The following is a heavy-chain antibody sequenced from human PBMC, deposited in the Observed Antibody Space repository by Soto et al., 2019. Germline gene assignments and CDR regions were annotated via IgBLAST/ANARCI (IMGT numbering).Heavy chain of an antibody. Sequence: GGSLRLFCAASGFTFSSYAMSWVRQAPGKGLEWVSAISGSGGSTYYADSVKGRFTISRDNSKNTLYLQMNSLRAEDTAVYYCAKDRCSGGSCYFLRSDYWGQGTLVTVSS. D-gene: IGHD2-15*01. J-gene: IGHJ4*02. V-gene: IGHV3-23*01. CDR2: ISGSGGST. CDR3: AKDRCSGGSCYFLRSDY. CDR1: GFTFSSYA.